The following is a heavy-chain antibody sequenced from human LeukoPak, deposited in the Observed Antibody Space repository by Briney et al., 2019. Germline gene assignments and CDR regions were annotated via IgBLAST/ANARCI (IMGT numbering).Heavy chain of an antibody. CDR1: GFTFSTYD. V-gene: IGHV3-23*01. Sequence: GGSLRLSCAASGFTFSTYDMSWVRQAPGKGLEWVSAISGSGGSTYYADSVKGRFTISRDNSKNTLYLQMNSLRAEDTAVYYCAKSSIAARDFDYWGQGTLVTVSS. CDR2: ISGSGGST. D-gene: IGHD6-6*01. CDR3: AKSSIAARDFDY. J-gene: IGHJ4*02.